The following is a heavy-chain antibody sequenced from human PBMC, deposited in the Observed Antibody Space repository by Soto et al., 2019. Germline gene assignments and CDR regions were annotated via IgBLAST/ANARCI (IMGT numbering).Heavy chain of an antibody. CDR1: GGTFSSYA. CDR2: IIPILGIA. J-gene: IGHJ6*02. Sequence: ASVKVSCKASGGTFSSYAISWVRQAPGQGLEWMGGIIPILGIANYAQKFQGRVTITADKSTSTAYMELSSLRSEDTAVYYCARGGYSGYDTDYYYGMDVWGHGTTVTVSS. D-gene: IGHD5-12*01. CDR3: ARGGYSGYDTDYYYGMDV. V-gene: IGHV1-69*10.